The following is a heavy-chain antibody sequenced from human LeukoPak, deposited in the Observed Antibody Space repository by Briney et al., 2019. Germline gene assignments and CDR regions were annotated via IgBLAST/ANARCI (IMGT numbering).Heavy chain of an antibody. CDR3: ASQYSSSSRVYFDY. CDR2: IIPILGIA. CDR1: GRTFSSYT. J-gene: IGHJ4*02. Sequence: SVKVSCKASGRTFSSYTISWVRQAPGQGLEWMGRIIPILGIANYAQKSQGRVTITADKSTSTAYMELSSLRSEDTAVYYCASQYSSSSRVYFDYWGQGTLVTVSS. D-gene: IGHD6-6*01. V-gene: IGHV1-69*02.